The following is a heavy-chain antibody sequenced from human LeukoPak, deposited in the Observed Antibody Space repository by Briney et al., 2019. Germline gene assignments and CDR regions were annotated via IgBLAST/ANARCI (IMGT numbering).Heavy chain of an antibody. CDR3: AREDQPRGTFDY. CDR2: ISSSSSAM. Sequence: GGSLRLSCAASGFTFSSYSMSWVRQAPGKGLEWVSYISSSSSAMYYADSMKGRFTISRDNAKNSLYLQMNSLRAEDTALYYCAREDQPRGTFDYWGQGILVTVSS. D-gene: IGHD2-15*01. J-gene: IGHJ4*02. V-gene: IGHV3-48*04. CDR1: GFTFSSYS.